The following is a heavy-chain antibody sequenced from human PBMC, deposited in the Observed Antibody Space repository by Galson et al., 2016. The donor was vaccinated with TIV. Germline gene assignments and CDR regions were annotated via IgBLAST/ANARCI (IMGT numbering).Heavy chain of an antibody. J-gene: IGHJ4*02. D-gene: IGHD3-10*01. CDR1: GFTFSDYY. V-gene: IGHV3-11*05. CDR2: ISSTGDYT. CDR3: AKAHMGADYYGSGSLDY. Sequence: SLRLSCAASGFTFSDYYMTWIRQAPGQGLEWVASISSTGDYTYYAGSVKGRFTISRDSAKNTLYLQMNSLRVDDTAVYYCAKAHMGADYYGSGSLDYWGQGTLVTVSS.